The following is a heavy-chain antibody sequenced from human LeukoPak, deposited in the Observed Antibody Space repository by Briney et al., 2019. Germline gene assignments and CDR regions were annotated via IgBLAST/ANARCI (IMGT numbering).Heavy chain of an antibody. CDR1: GYTFTSYG. CDR3: ARDSIYGGVTAIHFDY. V-gene: IGHV1-18*01. CDR2: ISAYNGNT. D-gene: IGHD2-21*02. J-gene: IGHJ4*02. Sequence: GASVKVSCKASGYTFTSYGISWVRQAPGQGLEWMGWISAYNGNTNYAQKLQGRVTMTTDTSTSTAYMELRSLRSDDTAVYYCARDSIYGGVTAIHFDYWGQGTLVTVSS.